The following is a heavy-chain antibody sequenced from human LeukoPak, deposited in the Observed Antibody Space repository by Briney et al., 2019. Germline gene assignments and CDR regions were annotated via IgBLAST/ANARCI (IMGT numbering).Heavy chain of an antibody. D-gene: IGHD2/OR15-2a*01. V-gene: IGHV3-9*01. CDR3: GKDIGGEYYGRGGMGV. CDR2: ISWSGGSM. CDR1: GIVFDDYA. Sequence: PGRSLRLSCVVSGIVFDDYAMNWVRQVPGKGLEWVSGISWSGGSMGYADSVKGRFTVFRDNAKNSLYLQMNDLKTEDTAVYYCGKDIGGEYYGRGGMGVWGRGTTVTVS. J-gene: IGHJ6*02.